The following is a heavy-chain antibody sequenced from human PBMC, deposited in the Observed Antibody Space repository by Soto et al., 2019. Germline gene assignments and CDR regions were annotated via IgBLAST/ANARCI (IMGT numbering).Heavy chain of an antibody. Sequence: ASETLSLTCAVSGGSISSGGYCWSWIRQPPGKGLEWIGYIYHSGSTYYNPSLESRVAISVDTSKNQFSLNLSSVTAADTAVYYCARSTDSSGWRFDSWGQGTQVTVSS. CDR1: GGSISSGGYC. CDR2: IYHSGST. V-gene: IGHV4-30-2*02. D-gene: IGHD6-19*01. J-gene: IGHJ4*02. CDR3: ARSTDSSGWRFDS.